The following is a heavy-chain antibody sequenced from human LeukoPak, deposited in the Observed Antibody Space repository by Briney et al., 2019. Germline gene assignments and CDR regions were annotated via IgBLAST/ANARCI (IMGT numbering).Heavy chain of an antibody. CDR1: GFTFSTYG. V-gene: IGHV3-30*03. CDR3: ARGGDPYFDY. Sequence: GRSLRLSCEDSGFTFSTYGMHRVRQAPGKGLEWVAVISHDGSEKYYAGSVQGRFSISRDNSKNTVFLQMNSLRAADTAVYYCARGGDPYFDYWGQGTLVTVSS. D-gene: IGHD7-27*01. J-gene: IGHJ4*02. CDR2: ISHDGSEK.